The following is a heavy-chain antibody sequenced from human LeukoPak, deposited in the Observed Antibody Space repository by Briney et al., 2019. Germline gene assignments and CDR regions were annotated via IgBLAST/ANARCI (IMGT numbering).Heavy chain of an antibody. CDR1: GGSFSGYY. CDR3: ARALYSSGWYGTRDVGMFDY. V-gene: IGHV4-34*01. D-gene: IGHD6-19*01. CDR2: INHSGST. Sequence: SETLSLTCAVYGGSFSGYYWSWIRQPPGKGLEWIGEINHSGSTNYNPSLKSRVTIPVDTSKNQFSLKLSSVTAADTAVYYCARALYSSGWYGTRDVGMFDYWGQGTLVTVSS. J-gene: IGHJ4*02.